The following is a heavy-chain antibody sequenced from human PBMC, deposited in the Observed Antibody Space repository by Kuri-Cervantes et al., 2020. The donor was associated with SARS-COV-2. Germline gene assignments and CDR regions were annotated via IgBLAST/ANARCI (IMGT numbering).Heavy chain of an antibody. Sequence: SGPTLVKPTQTLTLTCTFSGFSLSTSGMCVSWIRQPPGKALEWLARIDWDDDKYYSTSLNTRLSISKDTSKDQVVLTMTNMDPVGTATYYCVRIRAATVIADYWGQGTLVTVSS. J-gene: IGHJ4*02. V-gene: IGHV2-70*11. CDR3: VRIRAATVIADY. CDR1: GFSLSTSGMC. D-gene: IGHD4-11*01. CDR2: IDWDDDK.